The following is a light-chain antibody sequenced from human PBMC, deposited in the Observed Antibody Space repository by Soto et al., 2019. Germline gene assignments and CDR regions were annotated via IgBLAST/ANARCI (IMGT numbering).Light chain of an antibody. J-gene: IGKJ4*01. CDR1: QSVSSY. CDR2: DAS. V-gene: IGKV3-11*01. CDR3: QQRTDWPLT. Sequence: EIVMTQSPATLSVSPGERATLSCGASQSVSSYLAWYQQKPGQAPRLLIFDASNRATGTPARFSGSGSGTDFTLTISSLEPEDFAVYFCQQRTDWPLTFGGGTKVDIK.